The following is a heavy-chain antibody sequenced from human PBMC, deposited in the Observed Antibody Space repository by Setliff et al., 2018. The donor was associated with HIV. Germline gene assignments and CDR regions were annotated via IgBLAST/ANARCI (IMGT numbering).Heavy chain of an antibody. CDR3: ASMYSNHGRYYYYYMDV. Sequence: SETLSLTCTVSGGSISSSVYYWSWIRQHPGKGLEWIGYIYYSGSTYYNPSLKSRLTMSVDTSKNQFSLRLSSVTAADTAVYYCASMYSNHGRYYYYYMDVWGKGATGTVSS. V-gene: IGHV4-31*03. D-gene: IGHD4-4*01. J-gene: IGHJ6*03. CDR1: GGSISSSVYY. CDR2: IYYSGST.